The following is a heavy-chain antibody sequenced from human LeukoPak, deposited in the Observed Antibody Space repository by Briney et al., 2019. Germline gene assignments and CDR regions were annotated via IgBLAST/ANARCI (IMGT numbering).Heavy chain of an antibody. V-gene: IGHV5-10-1*01. D-gene: IGHD2-15*01. CDR1: GSSFTSYW. J-gene: IGHJ4*02. CDR2: IDPSDSYT. CDR3: ASYPLPNCSGGSCYN. Sequence: GASLKISCKGSGSSFTSYWISWVRQMPGKGLEWMGRIDPSDSYTNYSPSFQGHVTISADKSISTAYLQWSSLQASDTAMYYCASYPLPNCSGGSCYNWGQGSLVTVCS.